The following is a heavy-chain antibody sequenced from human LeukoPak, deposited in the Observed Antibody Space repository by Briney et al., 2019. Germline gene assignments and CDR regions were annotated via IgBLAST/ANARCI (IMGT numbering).Heavy chain of an antibody. CDR1: GFTVSSNY. CDR3: ARGMYSSSWRVPQYFQH. D-gene: IGHD6-13*01. J-gene: IGHJ1*01. Sequence: GGSLRLPCAASGFTVSSNYMSWVRQAPGKGLEWVSVIYSGGSTYYADSVKGRFTISRDNSKNTLYLQMNSLRAEDTAVYYCARGMYSSSWRVPQYFQHWGQGTLVTVSS. CDR2: IYSGGST. V-gene: IGHV3-53*01.